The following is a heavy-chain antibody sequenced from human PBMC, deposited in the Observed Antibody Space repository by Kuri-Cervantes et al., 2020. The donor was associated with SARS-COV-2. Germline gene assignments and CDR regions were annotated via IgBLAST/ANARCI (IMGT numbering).Heavy chain of an antibody. CDR2: ISHDGKNK. CDR1: GFNFSRTD. J-gene: IGHJ4*02. CDR3: AKDRVGVQDF. D-gene: IGHD2-21*01. V-gene: IGHV3-30*18. Sequence: GESLKISCAASGFNFSRTDMYWVRQAPGKGLEWVAVISHDGKNKKCIASGKGRFTISRDNSQNTLYLHMKSLRSEGTAMYYCAKDRVGVQDFWGQGTLVTVSS.